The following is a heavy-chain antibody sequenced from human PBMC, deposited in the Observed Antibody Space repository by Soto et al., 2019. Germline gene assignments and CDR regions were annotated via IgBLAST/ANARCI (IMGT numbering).Heavy chain of an antibody. CDR2: FDPEDGET. V-gene: IGHV1-24*01. Sequence: ASVKVSCKVSGYTLTELSMHWVRQAPGKGLEWMGGFDPEDGETIYAQKFQGRVTMTEDTSTDTAYMELSSLRSEDTAMYYCATDPYSSGWDPNDAFDIWGQGTMVTVSS. CDR1: GYTLTELS. D-gene: IGHD6-19*01. J-gene: IGHJ3*02. CDR3: ATDPYSSGWDPNDAFDI.